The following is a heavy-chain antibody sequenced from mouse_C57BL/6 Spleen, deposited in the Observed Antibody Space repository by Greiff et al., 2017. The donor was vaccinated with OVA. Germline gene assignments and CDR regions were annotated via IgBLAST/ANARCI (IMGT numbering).Heavy chain of an antibody. D-gene: IGHD2-4*01. Sequence: QVQLQQPGAELVKPGASVKLSCKASGYTFTSYSMHWVKQRPGRGLEWIGRFYPNSGGIKYNEKFKSKATLTVDKPSSTAYMQLSSLTSEDSAGYNYARGDDYDAYHAMDYWGQGTSVTVSS. CDR3: ARGDDYDAYHAMDY. CDR2: FYPNSGGI. V-gene: IGHV1-72*01. CDR1: GYTFTSYS. J-gene: IGHJ4*01.